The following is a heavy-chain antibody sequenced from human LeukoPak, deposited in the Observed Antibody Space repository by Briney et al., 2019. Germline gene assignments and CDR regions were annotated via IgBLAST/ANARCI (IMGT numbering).Heavy chain of an antibody. CDR3: ARVAGYWFDP. CDR1: GGSFSGYY. CDR2: INHSGST. D-gene: IGHD6-19*01. J-gene: IGHJ5*02. V-gene: IGHV4-34*01. Sequence: PSETLSLTCAVYGGSFSGYYWSWIRQPPGKGLEWIGEINHSGSTNYNPSLKSRVTISVDTSKSQFSLKLSSVTAADTAVYYCARVAGYWFDPWGQGTLVTVSS.